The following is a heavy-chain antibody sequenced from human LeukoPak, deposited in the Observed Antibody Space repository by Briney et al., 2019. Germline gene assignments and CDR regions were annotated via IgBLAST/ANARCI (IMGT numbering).Heavy chain of an antibody. CDR1: GGSFSGYY. J-gene: IGHJ1*01. V-gene: IGHV4-34*01. D-gene: IGHD3-22*01. Sequence: SETLPLTCAVYGGSFSGYYWSWIRQPPGKGLEWIGEINHSGSTNYNPSLKSRVTISVDTSKNQFSLKLSSVTAADTAVYYCARGFMGSGYYYRYFQHWGQGTLVTVSS. CDR3: ARGFMGSGYYYRYFQH. CDR2: INHSGST.